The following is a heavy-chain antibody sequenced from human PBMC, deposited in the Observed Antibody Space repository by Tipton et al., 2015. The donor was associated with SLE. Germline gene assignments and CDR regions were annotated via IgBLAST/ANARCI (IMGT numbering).Heavy chain of an antibody. CDR3: ARSAGYGCNWAHFDY. CDR2: VNHLGTI. CDR1: GGSFSGYY. J-gene: IGHJ4*02. Sequence: TLSLTCDVNGGSFSGYYWSWIRQSPGKGLEWIGEVNHLGTIYYNASLKSRVTISLDTSKSHFSLKLSSVTAADTAVYYCARSAGYGCNWAHFDYWGQGTLVTVSS. V-gene: IGHV4-34*01. D-gene: IGHD6-13*01.